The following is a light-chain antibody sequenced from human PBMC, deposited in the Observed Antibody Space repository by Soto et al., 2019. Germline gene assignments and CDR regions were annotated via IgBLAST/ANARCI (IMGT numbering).Light chain of an antibody. CDR2: GTS. CDR3: QHYQSGHPIA. V-gene: IGKV3-20*01. J-gene: IGKJ5*01. CDR1: QGVSSGY. Sequence: EIVLTQSPGTLSLSPGERATLSCRASQGVSSGYLAWYQHNPGQAPRLLISGTSSRATGIPDRFSGSGSGTDFTLTISRLEPEDFALYYCQHYQSGHPIAFGQGTRLEIK.